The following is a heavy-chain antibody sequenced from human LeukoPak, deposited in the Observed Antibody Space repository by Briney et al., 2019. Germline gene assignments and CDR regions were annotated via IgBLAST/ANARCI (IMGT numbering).Heavy chain of an antibody. CDR3: ARAGPRDILSPFDY. Sequence: PSETLSLTCAVSGGSISSGGYSWSWIRQPPGKGLEWIGYIYHSGSTYYNPSLKSRVTISVDRSKNQFSLKLSSVTAADTAVYYCARAGPRDILSPFDYWGQGTLVTVSS. CDR1: GGSISSGGYS. V-gene: IGHV4-30-2*01. D-gene: IGHD3-9*01. CDR2: IYHSGST. J-gene: IGHJ4*02.